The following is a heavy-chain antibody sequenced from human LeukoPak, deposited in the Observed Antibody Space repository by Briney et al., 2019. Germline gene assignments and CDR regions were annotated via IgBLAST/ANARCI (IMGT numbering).Heavy chain of an antibody. J-gene: IGHJ4*02. D-gene: IGHD4/OR15-4a*01. Sequence: GASVKVSCKASGYTLTGYYFHWVRQAPGQGLEWMGWIHPNSGGTHYAQKFQGRVTMTRDTSISTAYMELNSLRSDDTAVYYCARDLEGASYLDYWGQGTLVTVSS. CDR3: ARDLEGASYLDY. V-gene: IGHV1-2*02. CDR1: GYTLTGYY. CDR2: IHPNSGGT.